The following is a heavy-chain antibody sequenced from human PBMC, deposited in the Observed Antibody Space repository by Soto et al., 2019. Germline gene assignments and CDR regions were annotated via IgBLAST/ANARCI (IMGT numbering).Heavy chain of an antibody. V-gene: IGHV3-30*03. D-gene: IGHD2-2*01. CDR2: ISYDGADI. CDR3: VEVPAVSVLGYFAY. Sequence: PGGSLRLSCATSGFVFSSYGMHWVRQAPGKGLEWVAFISYDGADIYYADSVRGRFTISRDNSKDTLYLHMSSLRPEDTAVYYCVEVPAVSVLGYFAYWGQGTLVTVSS. CDR1: GFVFSSYG. J-gene: IGHJ4*02.